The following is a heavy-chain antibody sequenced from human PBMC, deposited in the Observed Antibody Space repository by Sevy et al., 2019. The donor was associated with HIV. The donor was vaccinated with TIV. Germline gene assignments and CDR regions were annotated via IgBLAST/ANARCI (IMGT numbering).Heavy chain of an antibody. CDR3: ATTKDYYDSSGSPFDY. CDR1: GYTLTQLS. CDR2: FDPEDGKT. J-gene: IGHJ4*02. V-gene: IGHV1-24*01. D-gene: IGHD3-22*01. Sequence: ASVKVSCKVSGYTLTQLSMHWVRQAPGKGLEWMGSFDPEDGKTVHAQKFQGRVTMTEDTSTDIASMELSSLRSEDTAMYYCATTKDYYDSSGSPFDYWGQGTLVTVSS.